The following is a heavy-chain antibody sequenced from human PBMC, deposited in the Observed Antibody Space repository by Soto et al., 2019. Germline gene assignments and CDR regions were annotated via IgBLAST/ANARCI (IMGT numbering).Heavy chain of an antibody. CDR2: ISGSTTGI. CDR1: GFTFRDYY. J-gene: IGHJ4*02. Sequence: QVHLVESGGGLVKPGGSLRLSCAASGFTFRDYYMAWIRQAPGKGLEWISYISGSTTGIYYADSVKGRFTISRDNAETTLYLQLSGLRAEDTAVYYCARAAAVGIYYFDYWGQGTLVTVSS. CDR3: ARAAAVGIYYFDY. D-gene: IGHD6-13*01. V-gene: IGHV3-11*01.